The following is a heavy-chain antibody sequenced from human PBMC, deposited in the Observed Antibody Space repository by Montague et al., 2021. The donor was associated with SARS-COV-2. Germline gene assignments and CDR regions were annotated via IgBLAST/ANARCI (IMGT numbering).Heavy chain of an antibody. Sequence: SETLSLTCTVSGGSISSSSYYWGWIRQPPGKGLEWIGSIYHTGSTYYNPSLKSRVTISVDTSKNQFSLKLSSVTAADTAVYYCARDTRIAMLVVVTRYGLDVWGQETTVTVSS. CDR2: IYHTGST. CDR1: GGSISSSSYY. J-gene: IGHJ6*02. CDR3: ARDTRIAMLVVVTRYGLDV. V-gene: IGHV4-39*07. D-gene: IGHD3-22*01.